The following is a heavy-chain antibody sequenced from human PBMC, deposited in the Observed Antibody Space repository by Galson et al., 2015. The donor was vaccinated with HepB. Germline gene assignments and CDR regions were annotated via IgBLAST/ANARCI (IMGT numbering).Heavy chain of an antibody. J-gene: IGHJ1*01. V-gene: IGHV1-2*02. Sequence: SVKVSCKASGYTFTGYYMHWVRQAPGQGLEWMGWINPNSGGTNYAQKFQGRVTMTRDTSISTAYMELSRLRSDDTAVYYCARIAVAGLEYFQHWGQGTLVTVSS. CDR1: GYTFTGYY. CDR3: ARIAVAGLEYFQH. D-gene: IGHD6-19*01. CDR2: INPNSGGT.